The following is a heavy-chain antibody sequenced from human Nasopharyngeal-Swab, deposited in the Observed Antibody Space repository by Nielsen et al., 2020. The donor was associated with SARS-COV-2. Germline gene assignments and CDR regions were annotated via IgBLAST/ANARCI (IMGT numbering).Heavy chain of an antibody. D-gene: IGHD3-3*01. J-gene: IGHJ6*02. Sequence: ASVKVSCKASGYTFTSYDINWVRQATGQGLEWMGWMNPNSGNTGYAQKFQSRVTMTRNTSISTAYMELSSLRSEDTAVYYCARAPTGTIFGVVLLYYYGMDVWGQGTTVTVSS. CDR2: MNPNSGNT. CDR1: GYTFTSYD. CDR3: ARAPTGTIFGVVLLYYYGMDV. V-gene: IGHV1-8*01.